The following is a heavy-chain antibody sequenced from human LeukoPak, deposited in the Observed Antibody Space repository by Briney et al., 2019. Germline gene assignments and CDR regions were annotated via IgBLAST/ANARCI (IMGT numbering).Heavy chain of an antibody. CDR1: GFTFDDYA. Sequence: GGSLRLSCVASGFTFDDYAMHWVRQAPGKGLEWVAGINWNSVSAVYADSLKGRLTISRDNAKKSVYLQMNSLRGEDTAVYYCARDHGERPAYWGQGTLVTVSS. D-gene: IGHD4-17*01. V-gene: IGHV3-9*01. J-gene: IGHJ4*02. CDR3: ARDHGERPAY. CDR2: INWNSVSA.